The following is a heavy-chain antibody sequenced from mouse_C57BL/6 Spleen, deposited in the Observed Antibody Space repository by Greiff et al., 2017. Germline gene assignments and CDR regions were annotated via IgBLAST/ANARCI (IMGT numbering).Heavy chain of an antibody. D-gene: IGHD5-1*01. CDR2: INPNNGGT. V-gene: IGHV1-26*01. CDR1: GYTFTDYY. Sequence: EVKLQESGPELVKPGASVKISCKASGYTFTDYYMNWVKQSPGQSLEWIGDINPNNGGTSYNQKFKGKATLTVDKSSSTAYMGLRSLTSEDSAVYYCAKESTSDEKDYWGQGTTLTVSS. J-gene: IGHJ2*01. CDR3: AKESTSDEKDY.